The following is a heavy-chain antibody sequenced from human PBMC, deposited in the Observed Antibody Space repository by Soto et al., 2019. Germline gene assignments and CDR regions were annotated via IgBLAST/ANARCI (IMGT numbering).Heavy chain of an antibody. J-gene: IGHJ3*02. D-gene: IGHD4-17*01. Sequence: QLQLQESGSGLVKPSQTLSLTCAVSGGSISSGGYSWIWIRQPPGQGLEWIGYIYRSGSTYYNPSLKTRVTISVDRSKNQFSLKLSSVTAADTAVYYGARSATVTIGQAFDIWGQGTMVTVSS. V-gene: IGHV4-30-2*01. CDR1: GGSISSGGYS. CDR3: ARSATVTIGQAFDI. CDR2: IYRSGST.